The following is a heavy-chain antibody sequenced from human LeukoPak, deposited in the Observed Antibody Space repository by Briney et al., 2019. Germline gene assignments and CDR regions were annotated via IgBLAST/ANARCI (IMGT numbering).Heavy chain of an antibody. Sequence: PGGSLRLSCAASGFTFSAYYMTWIRQAPGKGLEWVSCISSSCSTMYYADPVKGVLTISRDNAKKSLFPQMNSLKADDTTADYCARRVATRSPPYYFDYWGQGTLVTVSS. V-gene: IGHV3-11*01. CDR3: ARRVATRSPPYYFDY. D-gene: IGHD6-6*01. CDR2: ISSSCSTM. CDR1: GFTFSAYY. J-gene: IGHJ4*02.